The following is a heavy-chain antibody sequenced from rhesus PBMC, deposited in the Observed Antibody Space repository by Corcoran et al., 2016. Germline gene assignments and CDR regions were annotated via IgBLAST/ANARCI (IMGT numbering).Heavy chain of an antibody. J-gene: IGHJ4*01. Sequence: EVQLVESGGGLAKPGGSLRLSCAASGFTFSSYWMNWVRQTPGKGLEWISAINSGVGSTYYADSVKGRFTISRDNSNNTLSLQMNSLRAEDTAVYYCAKRGYCTSTTCYVPFDYWGQGVLVTVSS. CDR2: INSGVGST. CDR3: AKRGYCTSTTCYVPFDY. V-gene: IGHV3S42*01. CDR1: GFTFSSYW. D-gene: IGHD2-2*01.